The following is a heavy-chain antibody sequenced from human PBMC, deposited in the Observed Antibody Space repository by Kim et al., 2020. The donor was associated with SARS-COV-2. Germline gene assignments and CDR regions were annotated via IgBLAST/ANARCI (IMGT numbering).Heavy chain of an antibody. V-gene: IGHV1-69*13. Sequence: SVKVSCKASGGTFSSYAISWVRQAPGQGLEWMGGIIPIFGTANYAQKFQGRVTITADESTSTAYMELSSLRSEDTAVYYCASPDSGYDEAYYYYGMDVWGQGTTVTVSS. CDR2: IIPIFGTA. CDR3: ASPDSGYDEAYYYYGMDV. J-gene: IGHJ6*02. D-gene: IGHD5-12*01. CDR1: GGTFSSYA.